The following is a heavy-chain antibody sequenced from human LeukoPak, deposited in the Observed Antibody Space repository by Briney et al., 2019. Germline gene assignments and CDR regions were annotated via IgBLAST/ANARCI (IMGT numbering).Heavy chain of an antibody. CDR3: ARNESDSGTSYSDY. J-gene: IGHJ4*02. CDR1: GGSISSGTYY. Sequence: SETLSLTCTVSGGSISSGTYYWGWIRRPPGKGLEWIGSIYYSGSTSYNPSLKSRVTISVDTSKNQFSLKLDSVTAADTAVYCCARNESDSGTSYSDYWGQGTLVTVSS. CDR2: IYYSGST. D-gene: IGHD1-26*01. V-gene: IGHV4-39*01.